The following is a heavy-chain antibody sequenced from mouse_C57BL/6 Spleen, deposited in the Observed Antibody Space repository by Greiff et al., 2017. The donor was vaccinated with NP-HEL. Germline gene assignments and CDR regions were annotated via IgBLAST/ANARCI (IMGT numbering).Heavy chain of an antibody. CDR3: ARPYYYGSSYVYAMDY. CDR2: IYPGSGST. V-gene: IGHV1-55*01. CDR1: GYTFTSYW. J-gene: IGHJ4*01. Sequence: VQLQQPGAELVKPGASVKMSCKASGYTFTSYWITWVKQRPGQGLEWIGDIYPGSGSTNYNEKFKSKATLTVDTSSSTAYMQLSSLTSEDSAVYYCARPYYYGSSYVYAMDYWGQGTSVTVSS. D-gene: IGHD1-1*01.